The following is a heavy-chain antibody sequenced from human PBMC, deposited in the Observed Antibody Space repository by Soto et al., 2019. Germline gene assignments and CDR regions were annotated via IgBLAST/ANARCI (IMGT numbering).Heavy chain of an antibody. CDR3: ARGPSGDKVDY. V-gene: IGHV4-30-4*01. Sequence: SETLSLTCTVSGGSMISYYWSWIRQPPGSGLEWIGHIYNSGSTYSNPSLKSRLTISVDTSKNQFSLKLSSVTAADTAVYYCARGPSGDKVDYWGQGTLVTVSS. CDR2: IYNSGST. J-gene: IGHJ4*02. D-gene: IGHD1-26*01. CDR1: GGSMISYY.